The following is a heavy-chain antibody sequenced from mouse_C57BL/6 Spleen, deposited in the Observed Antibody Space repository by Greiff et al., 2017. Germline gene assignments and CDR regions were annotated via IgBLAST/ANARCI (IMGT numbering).Heavy chain of an antibody. CDR1: GYTFTSYW. CDR3: ARLYDGYPPFMDY. V-gene: IGHV1-64*01. D-gene: IGHD2-3*01. Sequence: VQLQQPGAELVKPGASVKLSCKASGYTFTSYWMHWVKQRPGQGLEWIGMIHPNSGSTNYNEKFKSKATLTVDKSSSTAYMQLSSLTSEDSAVYYCARLYDGYPPFMDYWGQGTSVTVSS. CDR2: IHPNSGST. J-gene: IGHJ4*01.